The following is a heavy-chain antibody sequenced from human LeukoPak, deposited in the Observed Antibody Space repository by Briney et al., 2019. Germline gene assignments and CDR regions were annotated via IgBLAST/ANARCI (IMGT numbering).Heavy chain of an antibody. CDR1: GFTFSSYA. D-gene: IGHD3-9*01. CDR2: ISGSGGST. J-gene: IGHJ4*02. Sequence: GGSLRLSCAASGFTFSSYAMSWVRQAPGKGLDWVSAISGSGGSTYYADSVKGRFTISRDNSKNTLYLQMNSLRAEDTAVYYCAKVAESGTYYDILTGYHFDYWGQGTLVTVSS. V-gene: IGHV3-23*01. CDR3: AKVAESGTYYDILTGYHFDY.